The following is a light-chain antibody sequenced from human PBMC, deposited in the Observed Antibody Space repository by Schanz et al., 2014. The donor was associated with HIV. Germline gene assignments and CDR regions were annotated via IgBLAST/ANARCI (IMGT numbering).Light chain of an antibody. CDR3: ATWDGSLNVWV. J-gene: IGLJ3*02. CDR2: NSY. V-gene: IGLV1-44*01. CDR1: SSSIKINT. Sequence: QSVLTQPPSASGTPGQRVPISCSASSSSIKINTVNWYQQLPGTAPKLLIYNSYHRPSGVPDRFSGSTSGTSASLAISGLQSEDEADYYCATWDGSLNVWVFGGGTKLTVL.